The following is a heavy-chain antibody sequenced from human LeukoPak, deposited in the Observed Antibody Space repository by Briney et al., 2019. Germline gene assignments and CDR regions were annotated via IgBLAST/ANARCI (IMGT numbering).Heavy chain of an antibody. Sequence: GRSLRLSCAASGFTFSSYVTHWVRQAPGKGLEWVAVVSYDGSNKYYADSVKGRFTISRDNSKNTLYLDMNSLRAEDTAVYYCARDSSGYYIGGYFDYWGQGTLVTVSS. D-gene: IGHD3-9*01. CDR2: VSYDGSNK. J-gene: IGHJ4*02. CDR3: ARDSSGYYIGGYFDY. CDR1: GFTFSSYV. V-gene: IGHV3-30*04.